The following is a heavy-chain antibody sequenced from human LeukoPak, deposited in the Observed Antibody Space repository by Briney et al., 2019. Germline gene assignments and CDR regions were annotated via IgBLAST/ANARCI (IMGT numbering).Heavy chain of an antibody. CDR1: GGSTSGYY. CDR2: INTSGTTNQT. Sequence: SETLSLTCSVSGGSTSGYYWSWIRQPAGRGLEWIGRINTSGTTNQTNQNPSLKSRGTMSVDTSKNQFSLNLRSVTAADTAVYYCAREAGATRFYDYWGQGNLVTVSA. D-gene: IGHD1-26*01. V-gene: IGHV4-4*07. CDR3: AREAGATRFYDY. J-gene: IGHJ4*02.